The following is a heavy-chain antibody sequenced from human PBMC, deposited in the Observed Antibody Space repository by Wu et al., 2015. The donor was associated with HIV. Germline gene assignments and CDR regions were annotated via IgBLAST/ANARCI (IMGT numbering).Heavy chain of an antibody. CDR1: GYSFSDYH. J-gene: IGHJ4*02. CDR2: INQNSGGA. Sequence: QVQLVQSGPEVKKPGASVKVSCKASGYSFSDYHVHWVRQAPGQGLEWMGWINQNSGGATYAQKFQGRVAMTRDTSISTAFMELSRLRFDDTAIYYCARAHRPVADALELDYWGQGTLVIVS. D-gene: IGHD6-19*01. CDR3: ARAHRPVADALELDY. V-gene: IGHV1-2*02.